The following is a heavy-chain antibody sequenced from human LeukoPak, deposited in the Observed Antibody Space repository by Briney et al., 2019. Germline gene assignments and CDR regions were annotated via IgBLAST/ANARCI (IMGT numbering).Heavy chain of an antibody. CDR2: IIPIFGTA. J-gene: IGHJ6*02. V-gene: IGHV1-69*13. CDR1: GGTFISYA. D-gene: IGHD1-26*01. CDR3: ARDPWEPPFPYYYYGMDV. Sequence: SVKVSCKASGGTFISYAISWVRQAPGQGLEWMGGIIPIFGTANYAQKFQGRVTVTADESTSTDYMELSSLRSEDTAVYYCARDPWEPPFPYYYYGMDVWGQGTTVTVSS.